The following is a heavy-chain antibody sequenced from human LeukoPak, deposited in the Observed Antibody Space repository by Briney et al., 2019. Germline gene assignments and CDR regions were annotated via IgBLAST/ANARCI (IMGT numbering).Heavy chain of an antibody. D-gene: IGHD3-16*01. V-gene: IGHV3-23*01. Sequence: GGSLRLPCAASGFTFSGHAMSWVRQAPGKGLEWVSAISGSGGSTYYADSVKGRFTISRDNSKNTLYLQMNSLRAEDTAVYYCAKITFGYTRWFDPWGQGTLVTVSS. CDR1: GFTFSGHA. J-gene: IGHJ5*02. CDR2: ISGSGGST. CDR3: AKITFGYTRWFDP.